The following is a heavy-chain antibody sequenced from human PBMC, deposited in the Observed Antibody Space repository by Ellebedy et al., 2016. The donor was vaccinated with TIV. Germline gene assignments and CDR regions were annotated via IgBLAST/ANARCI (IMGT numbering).Heavy chain of an antibody. Sequence: AASVKVSCKASGGTFSIDVISWVRLAPGHGLEWMGGIIPVFGRPDYAQKFQGRVTITADESTSTAYMELTNLRSEDTAVYYCARGGSGAYGENPWYLDLWGRGTLVTVSS. V-gene: IGHV1-69*13. J-gene: IGHJ2*01. CDR1: GGTFSIDV. D-gene: IGHD4-17*01. CDR3: ARGGSGAYGENPWYLDL. CDR2: IIPVFGRP.